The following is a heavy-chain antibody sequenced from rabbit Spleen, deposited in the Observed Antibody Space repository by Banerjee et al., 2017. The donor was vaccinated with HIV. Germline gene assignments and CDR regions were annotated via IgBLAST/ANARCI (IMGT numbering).Heavy chain of an antibody. D-gene: IGHD4-2*01. Sequence: QSLEESGGGLVKPEGSLTLTCKASGFSFSDRDVMCWVRQAPGKGLEWVACISTVTGSPYYANWAKGRFTISKTSSTTVTLRMTSLTAADTATYFCARNGAGSNFAFKLWGQGTLVTVS. CDR2: ISTVTGSP. CDR3: ARNGAGSNFAFKL. J-gene: IGHJ4*01. V-gene: IGHV1S40*01. CDR1: GFSFSDRDV.